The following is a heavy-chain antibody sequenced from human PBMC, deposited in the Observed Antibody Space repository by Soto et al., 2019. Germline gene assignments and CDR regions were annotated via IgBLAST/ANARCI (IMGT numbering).Heavy chain of an antibody. V-gene: IGHV4-39*01. J-gene: IGHJ6*02. CDR3: ARQSLGATSYYYYGMDV. CDR2: IYYSGST. CDR1: GGSISSSSYY. D-gene: IGHD1-26*01. Sequence: SETLSLTCTVSGGSISSSSYYWGWIRQPLGKGLEWIGSIYYSGSTYYNPSLKSRVTISVDTSKNQFSLKLSSVTAADTAVYYCARQSLGATSYYYYGMDVWGQGTTVTVSS.